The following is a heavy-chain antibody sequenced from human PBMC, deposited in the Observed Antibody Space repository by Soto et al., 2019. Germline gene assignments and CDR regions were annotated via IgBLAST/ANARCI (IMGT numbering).Heavy chain of an antibody. D-gene: IGHD2-21*02. CDR2: INAGNGNT. Sequence: QVQLVQSGAEEKKPGASVKVSCKASGYTFTSYAMHWVRQAPGQRLEWMGWINAGNGNTKYSQKFQGRVTITRDTSASTASMALSSLRSEDTAVYYCARSIVVVTALDYWGQGTLVTVSS. CDR1: GYTFTSYA. V-gene: IGHV1-3*05. CDR3: ARSIVVVTALDY. J-gene: IGHJ4*02.